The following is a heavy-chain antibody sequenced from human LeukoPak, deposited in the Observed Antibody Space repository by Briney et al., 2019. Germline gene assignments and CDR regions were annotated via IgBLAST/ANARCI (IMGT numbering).Heavy chain of an antibody. CDR1: GGSISSSTYY. J-gene: IGHJ4*02. V-gene: IGHV4-39*07. D-gene: IGHD6-13*01. CDR2: IFYSGRT. Sequence: PSETLSLTCTVSGGSISSSTYYWGWIRQPPGKGLEWIGSIFYSGRTYYNPSLKCRVTMSVDTSKNQFSLRLSSVNAADTAVYYCARDILATSIAAPYYWGQGTLVTVSS. CDR3: ARDILATSIAAPYY.